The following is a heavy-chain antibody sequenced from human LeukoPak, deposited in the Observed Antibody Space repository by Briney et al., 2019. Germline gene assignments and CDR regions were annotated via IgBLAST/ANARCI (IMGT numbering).Heavy chain of an antibody. J-gene: IGHJ3*02. V-gene: IGHV4-4*07. CDR1: GGSISSYY. CDR3: ARDYGDYGDYSRRDAFDI. D-gene: IGHD4-17*01. Sequence: SETLSLTCTVSGGSISSYYWSWIRQPAGKGLEWIGRIYTSGSTNYNPSLKSRVTMSVYTSNNQFSLKLSSVTAADTAVYYCARDYGDYGDYSRRDAFDIWGQGTMVTVSS. CDR2: IYTSGST.